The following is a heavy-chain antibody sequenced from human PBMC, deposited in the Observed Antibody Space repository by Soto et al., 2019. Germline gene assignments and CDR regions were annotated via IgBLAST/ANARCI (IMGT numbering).Heavy chain of an antibody. Sequence: EVQRLESGGGLVQPGGSLRLSCAASGFTFNTYAMSWVRQAPGKGLEWVSSISGSGGSTYYADSVTGRFTVSRDNPKNTLYLQLISVRVEDTALYDCATDLFPARYSLYGLHVWGQGTTVTVSS. CDR1: GFTFNTYA. D-gene: IGHD5-18*01. J-gene: IGHJ6*02. CDR3: ATDLFPARYSLYGLHV. CDR2: ISGSGGST. V-gene: IGHV3-23*01.